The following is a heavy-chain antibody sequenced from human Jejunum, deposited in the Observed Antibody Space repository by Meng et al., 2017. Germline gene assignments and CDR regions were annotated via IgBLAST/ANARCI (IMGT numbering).Heavy chain of an antibody. CDR1: GFTFGDYA. CDR2: IRSKAYGGTT. J-gene: IGHJ4*02. CDR3: TRDKHSSGYYFDY. D-gene: IGHD3-22*01. V-gene: IGHV3-49*03. Sequence: GESLEISCTASGFTFGDYAMSWFRQGPGKGLEWVGLIRSKAYGGTTEYAASVKGRFTISRDDSTNITYLQMNSLKTEDTAMHCCTRDKHSSGYYFDYWGQGTLVTVSS.